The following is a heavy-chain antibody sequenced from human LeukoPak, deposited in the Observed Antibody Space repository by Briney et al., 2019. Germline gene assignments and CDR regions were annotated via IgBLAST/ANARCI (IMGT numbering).Heavy chain of an antibody. Sequence: SETLSLTCIVSGGSISSYYWSWIRQPPGKGLEWIGYIYYSGSTNYNPSLKSRATISVDTSKNQFSLKLSSVTAADTAVYYCARQNPNWFDPWGQGTLVTVSS. V-gene: IGHV4-59*01. CDR3: ARQNPNWFDP. J-gene: IGHJ5*02. CDR2: IYYSGST. CDR1: GGSISSYY.